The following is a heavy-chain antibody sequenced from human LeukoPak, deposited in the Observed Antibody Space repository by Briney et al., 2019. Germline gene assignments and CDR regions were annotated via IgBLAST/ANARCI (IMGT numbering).Heavy chain of an antibody. Sequence: GASVKVSCKASGYTFTSYAMNWVRQAPGQGLEWMGWMNPNSGNTGYAQKFQGRVTITRNTSISTAYMELSSLRSEDTAVYYCARVRDYDFWSGYSAFDYWGQGTLVTVSS. J-gene: IGHJ4*02. CDR2: MNPNSGNT. CDR3: ARVRDYDFWSGYSAFDY. CDR1: GYTFTSYA. V-gene: IGHV1-8*03. D-gene: IGHD3-3*01.